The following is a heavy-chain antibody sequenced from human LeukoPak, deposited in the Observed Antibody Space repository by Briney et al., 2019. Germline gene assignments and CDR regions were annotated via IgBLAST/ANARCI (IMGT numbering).Heavy chain of an antibody. CDR1: GYTFTSYA. J-gene: IGHJ4*02. D-gene: IGHD3-22*01. Sequence: GASVKVSCKASGYTFTSYAMNWVRQAPGQGLEWMGWINTNTGNPTYAQGFTGRFIFSLDTSVSTAYLQISSLKAVDTAVYYCARYDIYPDWDYYDSSGYSSFDYWGQGTLVTVSS. CDR2: INTNTGNP. CDR3: ARYDIYPDWDYYDSSGYSSFDY. V-gene: IGHV7-4-1*02.